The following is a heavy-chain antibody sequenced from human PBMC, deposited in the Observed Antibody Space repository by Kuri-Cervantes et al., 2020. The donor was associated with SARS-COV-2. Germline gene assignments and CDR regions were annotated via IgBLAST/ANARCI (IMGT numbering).Heavy chain of an antibody. D-gene: IGHD3-16*01. Sequence: SETLSLTCAVSGGSISSGNSYWGWIRQPPGKGLEWIGSIYHSGSTYYNPSLKSRVTISVDTSKNQFSLKLSSVTAADTAVYYCARDLWGSPGYMDVWGKGTTVTVSS. CDR3: ARDLWGSPGYMDV. J-gene: IGHJ6*03. CDR2: IYHSGST. V-gene: IGHV4-39*07. CDR1: GGSISSGNSY.